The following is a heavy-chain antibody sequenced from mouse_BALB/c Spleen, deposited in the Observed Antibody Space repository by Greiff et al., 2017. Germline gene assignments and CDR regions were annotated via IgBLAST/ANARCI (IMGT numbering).Heavy chain of an antibody. CDR2: ISYDGSN. CDR1: GYSITSGYY. CDR3: ARQDEYAMDY. V-gene: IGHV3-6*02. J-gene: IGHJ4*01. Sequence: DVKLQESGPGLVKPSQSLSLTCSVTGYSITSGYYWNWIRQFPGNKLEWMGYISYDGSNNYNPSLKNRISITRDTSKNQFFLKLNSVTTEDTATYYCARQDEYAMDYWGQGTSVTVSS.